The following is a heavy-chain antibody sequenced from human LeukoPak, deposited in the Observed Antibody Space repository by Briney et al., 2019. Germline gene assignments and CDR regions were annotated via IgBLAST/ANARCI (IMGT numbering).Heavy chain of an antibody. J-gene: IGHJ4*02. D-gene: IGHD2-2*01. CDR2: INHSGST. Sequence: KPSETLSLTCAVYGGSFSGYYWSWIRQPPGKGLEWIGEINHSGSTNYNPSLKSRVTISVDTSKNQFSLKLSSVTAADTAVYYCARGYCSSTSCYHFDYWGQGTLVTVSS. CDR1: GGSFSGYY. V-gene: IGHV4-34*01. CDR3: ARGYCSSTSCYHFDY.